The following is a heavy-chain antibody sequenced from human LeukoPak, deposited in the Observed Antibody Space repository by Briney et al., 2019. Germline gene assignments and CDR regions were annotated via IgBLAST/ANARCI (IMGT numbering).Heavy chain of an antibody. CDR1: GFTFSNYA. J-gene: IGHJ4*02. D-gene: IGHD5-18*01. Sequence: GGSLRLSCAASGFTFSNYAMSWVRQVPGKGLEWVSAISGSGGSTCYADSVKGRFTISRDNAKNSLYLQMNSLRADDTALYYCAKDTRGYSYGSYFDYWGQGTLVTVSS. V-gene: IGHV3-23*01. CDR2: ISGSGGST. CDR3: AKDTRGYSYGSYFDY.